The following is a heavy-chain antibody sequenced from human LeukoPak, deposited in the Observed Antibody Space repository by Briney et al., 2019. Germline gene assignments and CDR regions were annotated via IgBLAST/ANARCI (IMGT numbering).Heavy chain of an antibody. V-gene: IGHV3-23*01. CDR3: AKERGYGYNHIDY. CDR1: GFPFSSYA. J-gene: IGHJ4*02. Sequence: GGSLRLSCEASGFPFSSYAMNWVRQAPGKGLEWVSTISGSGDSTYYADSVKGRFTISRDKYKNTVYLQMNSLRAEDTAVYYCAKERGYGYNHIDYWGQGTLVTVSS. CDR2: ISGSGDST. D-gene: IGHD5-24*01.